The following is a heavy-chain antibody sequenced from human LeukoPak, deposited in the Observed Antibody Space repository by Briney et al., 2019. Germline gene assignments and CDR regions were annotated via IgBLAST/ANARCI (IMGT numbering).Heavy chain of an antibody. J-gene: IGHJ4*02. CDR1: GYSFTSYW. D-gene: IGHD3-22*01. CDR2: IYPGDSDT. Sequence: GESLKISRKGSGYSFTSYWIGWVRQMPGKGLEWMGIIYPGDSDTRYSPSFQGQVTISADKSISTAYLQWSSLKASDTAMYYCARQAGYYYDSSGPLDYWGQGTLVTVSS. V-gene: IGHV5-51*01. CDR3: ARQAGYYYDSSGPLDY.